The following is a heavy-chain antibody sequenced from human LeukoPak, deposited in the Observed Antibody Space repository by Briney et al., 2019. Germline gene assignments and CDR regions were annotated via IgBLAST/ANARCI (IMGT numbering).Heavy chain of an antibody. CDR3: AREVRGYYFDY. V-gene: IGHV3-53*01. J-gene: IGHJ4*02. CDR2: IYSGGST. D-gene: IGHD5-12*01. CDR1: GFTVSSNY. Sequence: PGGSLRLSCAASGFTVSSNYMSWVRQAPGKGLEWVSVIYSGGSTYYADSVKGRFTISRDNSKNTVYLQMSGLRAEDTAVYYCAREVRGYYFDYWGQGTLVTASS.